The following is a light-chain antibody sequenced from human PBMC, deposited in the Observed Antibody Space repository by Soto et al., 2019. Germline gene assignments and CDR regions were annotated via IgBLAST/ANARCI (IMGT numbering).Light chain of an antibody. Sequence: DIQLTQSPSFLSASVGDRVTITCRASQVISSYLAWYQQKPGKAPNLLIYGASTLQSGVPSRFSGSGSGTEFTLTISSLQPEDFATYYCQQLNTYPLTFGGGTKVEIK. V-gene: IGKV1-9*01. CDR1: QVISSY. CDR3: QQLNTYPLT. CDR2: GAS. J-gene: IGKJ4*01.